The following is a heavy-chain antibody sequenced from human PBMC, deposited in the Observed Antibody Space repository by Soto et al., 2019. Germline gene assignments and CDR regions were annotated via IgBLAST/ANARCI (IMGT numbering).Heavy chain of an antibody. CDR2: ISGSGGIT. CDR1: GFTFSIYA. J-gene: IGHJ6*03. Sequence: EVQLLESGGGLVQPGGSLRLSCATSGFTFSIYAMAWVRQAPGKGLEWVSAISGSGGITYHAASVKGRFSISRDNSRNMLYLQMNSLGAEDTAVYYCARAAHYDFWSGYYYMDVWGIGTTVTVSS. V-gene: IGHV3-23*01. CDR3: ARAAHYDFWSGYYYMDV. D-gene: IGHD3-3*01.